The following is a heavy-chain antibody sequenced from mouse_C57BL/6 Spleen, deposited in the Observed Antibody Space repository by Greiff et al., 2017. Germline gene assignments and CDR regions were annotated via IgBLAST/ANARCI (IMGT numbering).Heavy chain of an antibody. V-gene: IGHV5-6*01. CDR1: GFTFSSYG. D-gene: IGHD1-1*01. Sequence: EVKLVESGRDLVKPGGSLKLSCAASGFTFSSYGMSWVRQTPDKRLEWVATISSGGSYTYYPDSVKGRFTISRDNAKNTRYLQMSSLKSEDTAMDDCARQGGTVVAAYYAMDYWGQGTTVTVSS. CDR3: ARQGGTVVAAYYAMDY. J-gene: IGHJ4*01. CDR2: ISSGGSYT.